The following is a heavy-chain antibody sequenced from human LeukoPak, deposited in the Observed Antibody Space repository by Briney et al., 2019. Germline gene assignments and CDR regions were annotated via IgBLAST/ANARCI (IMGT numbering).Heavy chain of an antibody. Sequence: ASVTVSCKASGYAFSSQNINWVRQAPGQGHEWMGWISTSNGNTNYAQKFQGRVTMTTDTSTSTAYMEVRNLRSDDTAVYYCARRYFWYLDLWGRGTPVTVSS. CDR2: ISTSNGNT. J-gene: IGHJ2*01. CDR1: GYAFSSQN. V-gene: IGHV1-18*01. CDR3: ARRYFWYLDL. D-gene: IGHD1-1*01.